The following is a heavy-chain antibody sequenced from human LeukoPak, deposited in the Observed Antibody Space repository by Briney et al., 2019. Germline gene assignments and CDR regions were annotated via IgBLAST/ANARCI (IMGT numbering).Heavy chain of an antibody. V-gene: IGHV4-30-4*08. J-gene: IGHJ4*02. CDR1: GGSISSGGYY. CDR2: IYYSGST. D-gene: IGHD3-22*01. Sequence: SQTLSLTCTVSGGSISSGGYYWSWIRQHPGKGLEWIGYIYYSGSTYYNPSLRSRVTISVDTSKNQFSLKLSSVTAADTAVYYCARGRGVPYYYDSSGYYPADYWGQGTLVTVSS. CDR3: ARGRGVPYYYDSSGYYPADY.